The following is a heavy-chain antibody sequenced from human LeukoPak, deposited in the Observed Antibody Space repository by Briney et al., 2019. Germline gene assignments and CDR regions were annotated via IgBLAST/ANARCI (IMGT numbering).Heavy chain of an antibody. CDR3: TTSGGAF. V-gene: IGHV3-7*02. D-gene: IGHD6-25*01. CDR1: GFTLSNSW. J-gene: IGHJ4*02. Sequence: GGSLGISCVVSGFTLSNSWMSWARQAPGKGLEWVANIKPDGREAYYVDSVRGRFTISRNNAKKSLSLQMSSLRGEDTAVYYCTTSGGAFWGQGIHVTVSS. CDR2: IKPDGREA.